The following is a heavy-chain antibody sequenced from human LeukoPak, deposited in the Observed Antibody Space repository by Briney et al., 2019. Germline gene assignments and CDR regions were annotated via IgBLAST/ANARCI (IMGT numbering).Heavy chain of an antibody. D-gene: IGHD5-18*01. V-gene: IGHV3-7*01. CDR2: IKQDGSEK. CDR3: AREGPYSYEGY. Sequence: GGSLRLSCAASGFTFSSYWMSWVRQAPGKGLEWVANIKQDGSEKYYVDSVKGRFTISRDDAKNSLYLQMNSLRAEDTAVYYCAREGPYSYEGYWGQGTLVTVSS. J-gene: IGHJ4*02. CDR1: GFTFSSYW.